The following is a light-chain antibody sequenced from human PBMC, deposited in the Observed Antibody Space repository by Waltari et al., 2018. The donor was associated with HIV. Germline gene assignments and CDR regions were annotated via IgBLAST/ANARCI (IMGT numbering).Light chain of an antibody. CDR1: RSNIGAGYF. CDR3: QSYDSSLRASV. V-gene: IGLV1-40*01. CDR2: RDT. J-gene: IGLJ2*01. Sequence: QSALTQPPSVSGAPGQRVTISCTGNRSNIGAGYFVHWYQHLPGTAPKLLVYRDTNRPAGVPDRFSGSKSGNSASLVITGLQAEDEADYYCQSYDSSLRASVFGGGTKLTVL.